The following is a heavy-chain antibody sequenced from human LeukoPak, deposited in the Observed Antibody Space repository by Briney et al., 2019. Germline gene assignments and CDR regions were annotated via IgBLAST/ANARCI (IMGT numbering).Heavy chain of an antibody. J-gene: IGHJ6*03. CDR3: ARGADYYYMDV. CDR1: GGAISSGDYY. Sequence: SETLSLTCTVSGGAISSGDYYWSWSRQPPGKGLEWIGYIYYSGSTYYNPSLKSRVTISVDTSKNQFSLKLSSVTAAYTAVYYCARGADYYYMDVWGKGTTVTVSS. V-gene: IGHV4-30-4*08. CDR2: IYYSGST.